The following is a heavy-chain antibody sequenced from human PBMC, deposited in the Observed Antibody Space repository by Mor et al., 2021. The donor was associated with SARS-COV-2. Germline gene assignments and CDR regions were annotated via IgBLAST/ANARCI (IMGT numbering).Heavy chain of an antibody. Sequence: AKGRFTISRDDSKSSLYLQMNSLKTEDTAVYYCARSGWANYYYGMDVWGQGTTVTVSS. J-gene: IGHJ6*02. D-gene: IGHD6-19*01. V-gene: IGHV3-72*01. CDR3: ARSGWANYYYGMDV.